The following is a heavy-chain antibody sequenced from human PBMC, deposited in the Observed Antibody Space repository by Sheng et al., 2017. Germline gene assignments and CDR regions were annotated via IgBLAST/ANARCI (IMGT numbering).Heavy chain of an antibody. CDR3: ARDRGSSREYYYGMDV. CDR1: GFTFSSYA. V-gene: IGHV3-30*04. J-gene: IGHJ6*02. D-gene: IGHD6-13*01. CDR2: ISYDGSNK. Sequence: QVQLVESGGGVVQPGRSLRLSCAASGFTFSSYAMHWVRQAPGKGLEWVAVISYDGSNKYYADSVKGRFTISRDNSKNTLYLQMNSLRAEDTAVYYCARDRGSSREYYYGMDVWGQGTTVTVSS.